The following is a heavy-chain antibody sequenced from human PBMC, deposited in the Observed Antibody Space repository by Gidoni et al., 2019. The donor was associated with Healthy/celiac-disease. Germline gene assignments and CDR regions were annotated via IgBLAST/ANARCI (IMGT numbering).Heavy chain of an antibody. V-gene: IGHV4-34*01. CDR3: ASLITFGRVIVTDDY. CDR1: GGSFSGYY. Sequence: QVQLQQRGAGLLKPSETLSLTCAVYGGSFSGYYWSWIRQHPGKGLEWIGEINHSGSTNYNPSLKSRVTISVDTSKNQFSLQLSSVTAADTAVYYCASLITFGRVIVTDDYLGQGTLVTVSS. CDR2: INHSGST. J-gene: IGHJ4*02. D-gene: IGHD3-16*02.